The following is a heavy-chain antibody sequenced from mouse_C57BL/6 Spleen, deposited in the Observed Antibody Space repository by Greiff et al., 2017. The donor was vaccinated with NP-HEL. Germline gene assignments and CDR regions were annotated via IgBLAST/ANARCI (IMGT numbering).Heavy chain of an antibody. J-gene: IGHJ2*01. CDR1: GYTFTSYW. CDR2: IDPSDSET. D-gene: IGHD3-3*01. V-gene: IGHV1-52*01. Sequence: QVQLQQPGAELVRPGSSVKLSCKASGYTFTSYWMHWVKQRPIQGLEWIGNIDPSDSETHYNQKFKDKATLTVDKSSSTAYMQLSSLTSEDSAVYYCARGGLRDPFDYWGQGTTLTVSS. CDR3: ARGGLRDPFDY.